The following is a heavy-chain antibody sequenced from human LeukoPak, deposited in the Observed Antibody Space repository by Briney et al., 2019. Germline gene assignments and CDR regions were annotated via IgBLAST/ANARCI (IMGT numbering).Heavy chain of an antibody. CDR3: AKVASNYDFDY. V-gene: IGHV3-20*04. CDR2: INWNGGST. Sequence: GGSLRLSCAASGFTFDDYGMTGVRQTPGKGLEGVSGINWNGGSTGYADSVKGRFTISRDNANNSLYLQMNSLRAEDTALYYCAKVASNYDFDYWGQGTLVSVSS. CDR1: GFTFDDYG. D-gene: IGHD4-11*01. J-gene: IGHJ4*02.